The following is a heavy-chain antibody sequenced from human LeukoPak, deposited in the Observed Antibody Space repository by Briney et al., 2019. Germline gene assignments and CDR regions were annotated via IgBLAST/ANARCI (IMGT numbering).Heavy chain of an antibody. Sequence: PGGSLRLSCAASGFTFSSYGMSWVRQAPGKGLEWIGRIYTSGSANYNPSLKSRVTISVDTSKNQFSLNMNSVTAADTAVYYCARGGFGGSNFESWGQGTLVTVSS. CDR1: GFTFSSYG. V-gene: IGHV4-4*08. J-gene: IGHJ4*02. CDR2: IYTSGSA. CDR3: ARGGFGGSNFES. D-gene: IGHD1-26*01.